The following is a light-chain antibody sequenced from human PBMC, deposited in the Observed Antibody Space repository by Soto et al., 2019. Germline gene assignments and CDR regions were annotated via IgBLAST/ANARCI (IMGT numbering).Light chain of an antibody. CDR1: QSISDF. CDR2: DVS. J-gene: IGKJ1*01. V-gene: IGKV1-5*01. CDR3: QQYHSYSRT. Sequence: DIQITPSPSPLSASVGDRVTITCRASQSISDFLAWYQQKPGKAPDLLISDVSSLERGVASRFSGSGSGTEFTLTISCMQSEDFATYYCQQYHSYSRTFGQGTKVDIK.